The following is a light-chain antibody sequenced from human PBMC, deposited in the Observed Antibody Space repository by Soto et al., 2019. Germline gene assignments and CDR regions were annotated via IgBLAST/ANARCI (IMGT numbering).Light chain of an antibody. J-gene: IGLJ3*02. CDR2: RNN. Sequence: QSVLTQPASASGTPGQRVTISCAGSTSDIGSNHVHWYQHLPGTAPKLLIYRNNQRPSGVPDRFSASRSGTSASLAISGLRSEDEAYYYCAACDDSLRGWVFGGGTKLTVL. V-gene: IGLV1-47*01. CDR1: TSDIGSNH. CDR3: AACDDSLRGWV.